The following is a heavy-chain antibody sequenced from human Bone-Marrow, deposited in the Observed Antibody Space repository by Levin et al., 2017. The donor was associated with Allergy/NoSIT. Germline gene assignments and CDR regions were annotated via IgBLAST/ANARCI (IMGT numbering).Heavy chain of an antibody. V-gene: IGHV3-7*01. D-gene: IGHD3-10*01. CDR3: ARDLSNLWFGEIYYYYYGMDV. Sequence: GGSLRLSCVASGFTFSSYWMSWVRQAPGKGLEWVANIKQDGSEKYYVDSVKGRFTISRDNAKNSLYLQMNSLRAEDTAVYYCARDLSNLWFGEIYYYYYGMDVWGQGTTVTVSS. CDR1: GFTFSSYW. CDR2: IKQDGSEK. J-gene: IGHJ6*02.